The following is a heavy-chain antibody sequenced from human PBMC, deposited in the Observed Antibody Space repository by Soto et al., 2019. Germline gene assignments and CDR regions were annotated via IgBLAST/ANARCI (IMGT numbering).Heavy chain of an antibody. CDR2: IGTAGDT. CDR1: GFTFSSYD. J-gene: IGHJ4*02. CDR3: ARVPRRLLRYFDWYDY. V-gene: IGHV3-13*01. D-gene: IGHD3-9*01. Sequence: GGSLRLSCAASGFTFSSYDMHWVRQAPGKGLEWVSAIGTAGDTYYPGSVKGRFTISRENAKNSLYLQMNSLRAEDTAVYYCARVPRRLLRYFDWYDYWGQGTLVTVSS.